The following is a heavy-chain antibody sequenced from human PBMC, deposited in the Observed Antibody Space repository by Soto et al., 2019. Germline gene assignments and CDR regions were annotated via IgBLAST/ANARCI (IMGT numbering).Heavy chain of an antibody. J-gene: IGHJ4*01. CDR1: GGSIRSGGDY. CDR3: ARGVLH. Sequence: QVQLQESGPGLVEPSQPLSLTCTVSGGSIRSGGDYWSWIRQHPGTGLEWIGHISYSGSTYYNTSLKSRVSISVYTSRNLFSIIVNYVTAADTAVYYGARGVLHWGQGTLVTFSS. V-gene: IGHV4-31*03. CDR2: ISYSGST.